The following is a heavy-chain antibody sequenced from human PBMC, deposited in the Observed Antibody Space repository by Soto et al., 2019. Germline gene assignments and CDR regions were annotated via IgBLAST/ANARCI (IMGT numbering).Heavy chain of an antibody. Sequence: GLEWMGWISAYSGNTNYAQKLQGRVTMTTDTSTSTAYMELRSLRSDDTAVYYCARDGDVVVVAATVGYNWFDPWGQGTLVTVSS. J-gene: IGHJ5*02. D-gene: IGHD2-15*01. CDR2: ISAYSGNT. V-gene: IGHV1-18*01. CDR3: ARDGDVVVVAATVGYNWFDP.